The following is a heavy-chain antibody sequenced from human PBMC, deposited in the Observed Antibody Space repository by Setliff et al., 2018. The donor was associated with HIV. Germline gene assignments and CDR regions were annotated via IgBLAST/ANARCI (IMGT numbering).Heavy chain of an antibody. D-gene: IGHD5-18*01. CDR1: GFTFTFSNAW. V-gene: IGHV3-15*01. Sequence: GGSLRLSCPVSGFTFTFSNAWMNWVRQAPGKGLEWVGRIKTKTDVGTTDYAAPVKGRFTLSRDDSKNMLYLQMNSLKTEDTALYFCTTIKSYGAFDFWGQGALVTVSS. CDR2: IKTKTDVGTT. J-gene: IGHJ4*02. CDR3: TTIKSYGAFDF.